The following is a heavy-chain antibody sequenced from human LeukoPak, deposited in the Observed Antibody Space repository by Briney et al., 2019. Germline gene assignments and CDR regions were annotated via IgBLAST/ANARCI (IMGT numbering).Heavy chain of an antibody. Sequence: GGPLRLSCAASGFTFSSFTMNWVRQAPGKGLEWVSSISSSSRYIYYGDSVMGRFTISRDNAKNSLYQQMNSLRAEDTAVYYCARGGSDPVSGRYYGGGAFDIWGEGRMVTVSS. CDR3: ARGGSDPVSGRYYGGGAFDI. CDR2: ISSSSRYI. CDR1: GFTFSSFT. V-gene: IGHV3-21*01. J-gene: IGHJ3*02. D-gene: IGHD1-26*01.